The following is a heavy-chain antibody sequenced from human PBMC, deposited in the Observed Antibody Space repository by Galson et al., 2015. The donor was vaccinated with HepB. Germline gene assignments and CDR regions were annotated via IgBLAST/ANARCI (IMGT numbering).Heavy chain of an antibody. CDR1: GYTFTGYY. V-gene: IGHV1-2*06. D-gene: IGHD2-8*02. Sequence: VSCKASGYTFTGYYMHWVRQAPGQGLEWMGRINPNSGGTNYAQKFQGRVTMTRDTSISTAYMELSRLRSDDTAVYYCARDREDIVLGSGFDIWGQGTMVTVSS. CDR3: ARDREDIVLGSGFDI. J-gene: IGHJ3*02. CDR2: INPNSGGT.